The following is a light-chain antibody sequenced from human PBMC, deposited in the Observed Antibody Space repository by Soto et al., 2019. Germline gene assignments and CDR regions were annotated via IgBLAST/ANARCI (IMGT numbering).Light chain of an antibody. J-gene: IGLJ2*01. CDR3: QSFDINVLALI. CDR1: NSNIGAGFG. V-gene: IGLV1-40*01. CDR2: SNT. Sequence: QAVVTQPPSVSGAPGQRVTISCTGSNSNIGAGFGVQWYQQFPRTAPRLLIYSNTNRPSGVPDRFSASKSGTSASLAITGLRAEDEADYYCQSFDINVLALIFGVGTKLT.